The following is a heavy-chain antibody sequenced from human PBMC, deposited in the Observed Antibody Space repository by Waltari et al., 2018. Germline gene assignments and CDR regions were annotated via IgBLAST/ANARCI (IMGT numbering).Heavy chain of an antibody. V-gene: IGHV4-38-2*02. J-gene: IGHJ4*02. CDR3: ARDRSLWFGDRGAGFDY. CDR2: IYHSGSN. CDR1: GYSISSGYY. D-gene: IGHD3-10*01. Sequence: QVQLQESGPGLVKPSETLSLTCAVSGYSISSGYYWGWIRQPPGKGLEWIGSIYHSGSNSDNQSLKSRVTIAVDTSKNQFSRKLSSVTAADTAVYYCARDRSLWFGDRGAGFDYWGQGTLVTVSS.